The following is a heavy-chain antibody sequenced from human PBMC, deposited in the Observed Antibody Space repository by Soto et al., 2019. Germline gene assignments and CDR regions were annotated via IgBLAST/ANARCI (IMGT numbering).Heavy chain of an antibody. CDR2: IKSISDGETT. J-gene: IGHJ4*02. Sequence: LLVESGGGFVQPGGSLRLSCVASGFTFSHAWMYWVRQAPGKGLEWVGRIKSISDGETTNYAASVAGRFSISRDDSKNTLFLHLNSLNTEDTGVYYCTRRIAVAGTYYFDSWGQGTLVTVSS. D-gene: IGHD6-19*01. CDR3: TRRIAVAGTYYFDS. V-gene: IGHV3-15*07. CDR1: GFTFSHAW.